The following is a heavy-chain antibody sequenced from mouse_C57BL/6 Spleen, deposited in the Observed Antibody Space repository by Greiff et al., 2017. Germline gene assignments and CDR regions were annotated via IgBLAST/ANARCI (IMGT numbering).Heavy chain of an antibody. CDR2: ISYDGSN. J-gene: IGHJ3*01. CDR1: GYSITSGYY. CDR3: AFYDYDREVFAY. D-gene: IGHD2-4*01. Sequence: ESGPGLVKPSQSLSLTCSVTGYSITSGYYWNWIRQFPGNKLEWMGYISYDGSNNYNPSLKNRISITRDTSKNQFFLKLNSVTTEDTATYCCAFYDYDREVFAYWGQGTLVTVSA. V-gene: IGHV3-6*01.